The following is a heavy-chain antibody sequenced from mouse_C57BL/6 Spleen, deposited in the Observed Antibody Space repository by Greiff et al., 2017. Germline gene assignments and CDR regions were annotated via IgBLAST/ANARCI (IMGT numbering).Heavy chain of an antibody. V-gene: IGHV1-26*01. CDR2: INPNNGGT. CDR1: GYTFTDYY. J-gene: IGHJ2*01. CDR3: ATRPLRGYYFDY. D-gene: IGHD1-3*01. Sequence: EVQLQQSGPELVKPGASVKISCKASGYTFTDYYMNWVKQSHGKSLEWIGDINPNNGGTSYNQKFKGKATLTVDKSSSTAYMELRSLTSEDSAVYYCATRPLRGYYFDYWGQGTTLTVSS.